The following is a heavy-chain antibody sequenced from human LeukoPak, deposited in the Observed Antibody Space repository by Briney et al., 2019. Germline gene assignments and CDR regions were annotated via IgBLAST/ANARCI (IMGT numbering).Heavy chain of an antibody. CDR1: GFTFSSYG. J-gene: IGHJ6*02. Sequence: AGGSLRLSCAASGFTFSSYGMHWVRHAPGKGQEWVAVIWYDGSNKFYADSVKGRFTISRDNSKNTLYLQMNSLRAEDTAVYYCAKDRGVSAAGTYYYYYGMDVWGQGTTVTVSS. D-gene: IGHD6-13*01. CDR3: AKDRGVSAAGTYYYYYGMDV. V-gene: IGHV3-30*02. CDR2: IWYDGSNK.